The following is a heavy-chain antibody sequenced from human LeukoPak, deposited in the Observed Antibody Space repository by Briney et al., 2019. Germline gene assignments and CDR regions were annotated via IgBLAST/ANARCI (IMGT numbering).Heavy chain of an antibody. J-gene: IGHJ4*02. D-gene: IGHD5-24*01. V-gene: IGHV3-21*03. CDR2: ISSSSSYI. Sequence: PGGSLRLSCAASGFSFSSYNMNWVRQAPGKGLEWVSFISSSSSYIYYADSLKGRFTISRDNAKNSLYLQMNSLKTEDTAVYYCTRYDGGYNPSGYWGQGTLVTVSS. CDR1: GFSFSSYN. CDR3: TRYDGGYNPSGY.